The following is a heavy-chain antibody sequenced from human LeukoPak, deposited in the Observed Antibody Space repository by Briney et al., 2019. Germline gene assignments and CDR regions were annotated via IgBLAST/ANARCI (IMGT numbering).Heavy chain of an antibody. J-gene: IGHJ5*02. CDR2: ISYDGSNK. V-gene: IGHV3-30-3*01. Sequence: GRSLRLSCAASGFTFSSYAMHWVRQAPGKGLEWVAVISYDGSNKYYADSVKGRFTISRDNSKNTLYLQMNSLRAEDTAVYYCAKGGLDPQWEPPLNWFDPWGQGTLVTVSS. D-gene: IGHD1-26*01. CDR3: AKGGLDPQWEPPLNWFDP. CDR1: GFTFSSYA.